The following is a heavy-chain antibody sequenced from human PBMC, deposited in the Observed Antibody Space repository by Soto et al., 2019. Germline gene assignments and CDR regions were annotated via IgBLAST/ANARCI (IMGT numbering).Heavy chain of an antibody. Sequence: SETLSLTCTVSCGSISSSSYYWGWIRQPPGKGLEWIGSMYYSVSTYYNPSLKSRVTISVDTPKNQFSLKLSSVTAADTPVYYCAREGGIAVAGGGYYFDYWGPGTLVTLSS. J-gene: IGHJ4*02. D-gene: IGHD6-19*01. V-gene: IGHV4-39*02. CDR2: MYYSVST. CDR3: AREGGIAVAGGGYYFDY. CDR1: CGSISSSSYY.